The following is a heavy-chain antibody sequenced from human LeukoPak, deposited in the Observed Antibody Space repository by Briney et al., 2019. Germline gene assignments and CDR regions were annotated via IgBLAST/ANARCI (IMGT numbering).Heavy chain of an antibody. CDR3: ATYRQVLLPFES. J-gene: IGHJ4*02. V-gene: IGHV3-23*01. CDR1: GFTLSDAR. Sequence: GGSLRLSCAASGFTLSDARMSWVRQAPGKGLEWVSGISGSDGSTYYADSVKGRFTISRDNSKSTLSLQMNSLRAEDTAIYYCATYRQVLLPFESWGQGTLVTVSS. D-gene: IGHD2-8*02. CDR2: ISGSDGST.